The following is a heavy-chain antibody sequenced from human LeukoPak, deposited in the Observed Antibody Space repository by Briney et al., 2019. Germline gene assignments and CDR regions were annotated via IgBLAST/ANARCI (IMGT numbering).Heavy chain of an antibody. D-gene: IGHD4-11*01. J-gene: IGHJ6*03. CDR3: ARGRQMTTARYQYYYYYYMDV. CDR2: IFYSGST. Sequence: SETLSLTCTVSGGSISTSSYYWGWVRQPPGKGLEWIGNIFYSGSTYYSPSLKSRVTISLDTSRNQFSLKLSSVTAADTAVYYCARGRQMTTARYQYYYYYYMDVWGKGTTVTVSS. CDR1: GGSISTSSYY. V-gene: IGHV4-39*07.